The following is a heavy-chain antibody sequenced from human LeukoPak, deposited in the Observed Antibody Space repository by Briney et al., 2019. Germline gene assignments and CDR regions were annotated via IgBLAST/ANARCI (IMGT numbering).Heavy chain of an antibody. J-gene: IGHJ4*02. D-gene: IGHD2-2*01. Sequence: PGGSLRLSCAASGFTFDDYGMSWVRQAPGKGLEWVSGINWNGGSTGYADSVKGRFTISRDNAKNSLYLQMNSLRAEDTALYYCARLQSCTSCRYFDYWGQGTLVTVSS. CDR1: GFTFDDYG. CDR3: ARLQSCTSCRYFDY. V-gene: IGHV3-20*04. CDR2: INWNGGST.